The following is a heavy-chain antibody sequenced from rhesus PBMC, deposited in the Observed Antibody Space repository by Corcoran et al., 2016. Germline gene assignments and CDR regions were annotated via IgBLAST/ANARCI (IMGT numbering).Heavy chain of an antibody. CDR2: NKPSNGNT. CDR1: GYTFPRYF. J-gene: IGHJ5-2*02. Sequence: VQLVQSGAEVQTPGSSVTLSCQSSGYTFPRYFINWVSQAPGQVLEWMGRNKPSNGNTGYAQKLQGRVTMTRDTYTSTAYMERSSLRSEDTAVYYCTRSYSSWYNSLDVWGRGVLVTVSS. D-gene: IGHD6-13*01. V-gene: IGHV1S9*01. CDR3: TRSYSSWYNSLDV.